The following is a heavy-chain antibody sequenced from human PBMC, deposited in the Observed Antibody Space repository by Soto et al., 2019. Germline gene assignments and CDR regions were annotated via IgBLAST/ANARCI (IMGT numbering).Heavy chain of an antibody. CDR1: GYTFTNHA. CDR2: ISTYYGNT. D-gene: IGHD6-19*01. Sequence: QVQLVQSGTEVKEPGASVKVSCKASGYTFTNHAISWVRQAPGQDLEWVELISTYYGNTNYAQTFQDRVTMTTDTSTSTANVDLSSLRSDDTVVYFCARDRYFVAVAAFLGLDVSVQGTTITVFS. J-gene: IGHJ6*02. V-gene: IGHV1-18*01. CDR3: ARDRYFVAVAAFLGLDV.